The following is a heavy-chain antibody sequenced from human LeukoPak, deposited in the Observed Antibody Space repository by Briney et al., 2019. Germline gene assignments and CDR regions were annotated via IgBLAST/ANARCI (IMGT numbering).Heavy chain of an antibody. CDR1: GYSFTSYW. J-gene: IGHJ4*02. CDR3: ARRGYCSSTSCYGYFDY. D-gene: IGHD2-2*01. Sequence: GESLQISRQGSGYSFTSYWIGWVRQMPGKGLEWMGIIYPGDSDTRYSPSFQGQVTISADKSISTAYLQWSSLKASDTAMYYCARRGYCSSTSCYGYFDYWGQGTLVTVSS. V-gene: IGHV5-51*01. CDR2: IYPGDSDT.